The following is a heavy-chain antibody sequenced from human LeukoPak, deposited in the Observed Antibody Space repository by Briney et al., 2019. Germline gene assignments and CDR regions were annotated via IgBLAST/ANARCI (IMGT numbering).Heavy chain of an antibody. CDR2: INPNGGGT. CDR1: GYTFTGFY. J-gene: IGHJ4*02. V-gene: IGHV1-2*02. Sequence: ASVKVSCKASGYTFTGFYIHWVRQAPGEGREWMGWINPNGGGTNYAQKFQGRVTMTRDTSISTVYMELSRLKSDDTAVYYCARLDVQYSFENWGRGTLVTVSS. CDR3: ARLDVQYSFEN.